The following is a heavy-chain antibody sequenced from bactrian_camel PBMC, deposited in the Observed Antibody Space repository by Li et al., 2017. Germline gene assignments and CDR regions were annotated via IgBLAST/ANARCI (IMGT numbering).Heavy chain of an antibody. Sequence: VQLVESGGGSVPAGGSLRLSCVTSGSIYSECTMGWYRQAPGKEREAVAGMYSGDGRTFYADFVKGRFIISQDKATNTVYLQMTSLKPEDTAMYYCARDGGILCVQKYSSAHLYRYWGQGTQVTVS. J-gene: IGHJ4*01. V-gene: IGHV3S54*01. CDR2: MYSGDGRT. CDR1: GSIYSECT. CDR3: ARDGGILCVQKYSSAHLYRY. D-gene: IGHD1*01.